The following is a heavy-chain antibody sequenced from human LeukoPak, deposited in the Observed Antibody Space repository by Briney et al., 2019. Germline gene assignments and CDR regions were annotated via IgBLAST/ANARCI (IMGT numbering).Heavy chain of an antibody. CDR3: AKVAVEYYYGSGSFDY. J-gene: IGHJ4*02. Sequence: GGSLRLSCAASGFTFSSYGMHWVRQAPGKGLEWVAVISYDGSNKYYADSVKGRFTISRDNSKNTLYLQMNSLRAEDTAVYYCAKVAVEYYYGSGSFDYWGQGTLVTVSS. V-gene: IGHV3-30*18. CDR1: GFTFSSYG. CDR2: ISYDGSNK. D-gene: IGHD3-10*01.